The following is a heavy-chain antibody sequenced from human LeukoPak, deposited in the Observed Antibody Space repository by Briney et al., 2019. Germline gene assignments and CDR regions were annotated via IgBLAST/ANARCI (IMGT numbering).Heavy chain of an antibody. Sequence: SETLSLTCTVSSGSISSYYWSWIRQPPGKGLEWIGDIYYGGSTNYNPSLKSRVTISVDTSKNQFSLRLSSVTAADTAVYYSARLASGSYGPLTPFDYWGQGTLVTVSS. J-gene: IGHJ4*02. V-gene: IGHV4-59*08. CDR2: IYYGGST. CDR3: ARLASGSYGPLTPFDY. D-gene: IGHD1-26*01. CDR1: SGSISSYY.